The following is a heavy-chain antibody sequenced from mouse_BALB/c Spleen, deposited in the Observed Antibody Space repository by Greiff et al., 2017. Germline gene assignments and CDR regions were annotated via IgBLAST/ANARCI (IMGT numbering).Heavy chain of an antibody. D-gene: IGHD1-3*01. J-gene: IGHJ4*01. CDR2: IWSGGST. Sequence: VQLVESGPGLVQPSQCLSISCTVSGFSLTSYGVHWVRQSPGKGLEWLGVIWSGGSTDYNAAFISRLSINKDNSKSKVFFKMNSLQANDTAIYYCARNDNEGAMDYWGQGTSVTVSS. V-gene: IGHV2-2*02. CDR3: ARNDNEGAMDY. CDR1: GFSLTSYG.